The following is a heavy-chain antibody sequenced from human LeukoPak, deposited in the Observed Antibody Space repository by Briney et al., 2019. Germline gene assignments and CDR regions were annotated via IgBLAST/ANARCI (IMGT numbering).Heavy chain of an antibody. CDR3: ARWNLRSLGQPNWFDP. Sequence: GGSLRLSCAASGFTFSDYHMTWIRQAPGRGLEWVSYISSSSTYTNDADSVRGRFTASRDNAKNSLYLQMDSLRPEDTAVYYCARWNLRSLGQPNWFDPWGRGTLVTVSS. D-gene: IGHD5-12*01. CDR2: ISSSSTYT. CDR1: GFTFSDYH. J-gene: IGHJ5*02. V-gene: IGHV3-11*03.